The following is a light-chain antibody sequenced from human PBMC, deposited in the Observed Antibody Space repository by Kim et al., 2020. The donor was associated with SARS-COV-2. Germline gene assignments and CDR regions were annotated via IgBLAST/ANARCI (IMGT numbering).Light chain of an antibody. Sequence: QSFTISCTGTSSDVSGYNYVSWYQQHPGKAPKPMIYGVSNRPSGVSNRFSGSKSGNTASLTISGLQAEDEADYYCSSYTSKSTLYVFGIGTKVTVL. V-gene: IGLV2-14*03. J-gene: IGLJ1*01. CDR3: SSYTSKSTLYV. CDR2: GVS. CDR1: SSDVSGYNY.